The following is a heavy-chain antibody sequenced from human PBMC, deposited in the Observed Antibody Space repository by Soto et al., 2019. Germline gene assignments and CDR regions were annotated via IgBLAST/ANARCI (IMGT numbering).Heavy chain of an antibody. V-gene: IGHV1-8*01. D-gene: IGHD3-10*01. CDR2: MNPNSGNT. CDR1: GYTFTSYD. CDR3: ARGGVRGGIGYYYMDV. J-gene: IGHJ6*03. Sequence: ASVKVSCKASGYTFTSYDINWVRQATGQGLEWMGWMNPNSGNTGYAQKFQGRVTMTRNTSISTAYMELSSLRSEDTAVYYCARGGVRGGIGYYYMDVWGKGTTVTVSS.